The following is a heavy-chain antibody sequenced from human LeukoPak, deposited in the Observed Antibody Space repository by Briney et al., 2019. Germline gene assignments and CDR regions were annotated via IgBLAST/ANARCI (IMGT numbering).Heavy chain of an antibody. D-gene: IGHD3-10*01. CDR1: GFTFSSYA. Sequence: GGALRLSCAASGFTFSSYAMTWVRQAPGKGLEWVSAISGSGSTTYYADSVKGRFTISRDNSKNTLYLQMSSLRAEDTAVYYCAKVGDYYGSGKYSNFDYWGQGTLVTVSS. V-gene: IGHV3-23*01. CDR3: AKVGDYYGSGKYSNFDY. CDR2: ISGSGSTT. J-gene: IGHJ4*02.